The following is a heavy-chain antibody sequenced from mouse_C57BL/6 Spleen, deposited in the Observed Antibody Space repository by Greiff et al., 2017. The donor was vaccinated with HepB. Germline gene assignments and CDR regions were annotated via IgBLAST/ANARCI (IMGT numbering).Heavy chain of an antibody. Sequence: EVHLVESGGGLVKPGGSLKLSCAASGFTFSDYGMHWVRQAPEKGLEWVAYISSGSSTIYYADTVKGRFTISRDNAKNTLFLQMTSLRSEDTAMYYCARPLRGWYFDVWGTGTTVTVSS. CDR2: ISSGSSTI. D-gene: IGHD1-1*01. J-gene: IGHJ1*03. CDR3: ARPLRGWYFDV. CDR1: GFTFSDYG. V-gene: IGHV5-17*01.